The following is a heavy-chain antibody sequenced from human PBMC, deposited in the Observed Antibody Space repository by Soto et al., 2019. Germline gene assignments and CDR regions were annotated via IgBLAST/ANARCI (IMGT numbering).Heavy chain of an antibody. CDR1: GGSISTVDYW. CDR3: ARGPSGDKVDS. D-gene: IGHD7-27*01. J-gene: IGHJ4*02. V-gene: IGHV4-30-4*01. CDR2: IYDGGRT. Sequence: QVQLQESGPGLVKPSQTLSLTCTVSGGSISTVDYWWSWIRQSPDMGLEWIGHIYDGGRTYKNPSLQRRVTMSVATSKNQLSLTLSSVSAADTAVYYCARGPSGDKVDSWGQGTLVTVSS.